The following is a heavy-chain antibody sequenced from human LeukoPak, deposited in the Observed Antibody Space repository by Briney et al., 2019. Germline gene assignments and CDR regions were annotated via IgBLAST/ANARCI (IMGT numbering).Heavy chain of an antibody. CDR3: ARGQYQLLIRYNWFDP. D-gene: IGHD2-2*01. Sequence: SETLSLTCAVFGGSFSDYYWTWIRQSPGKGLEWIGDITHSGSTTYNPPLKSRVTVSVDMSKSQFSLKLNSVTAADTAVYYCARGQYQLLIRYNWFDPWGQGTLVTVSS. CDR2: ITHSGST. J-gene: IGHJ5*02. CDR1: GGSFSDYY. V-gene: IGHV4-34*01.